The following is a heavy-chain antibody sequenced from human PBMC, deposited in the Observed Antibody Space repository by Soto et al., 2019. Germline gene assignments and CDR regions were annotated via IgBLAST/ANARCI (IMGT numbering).Heavy chain of an antibody. V-gene: IGHV1-69*12. CDR1: GGTFSSYA. D-gene: IGHD3-22*01. Sequence: QVQLVQSGAEVRKPGSSVKVSCKASGGTFSSYAISWVRQAPGQGLEWMGGIIPLFGTTNYAQKFQGRVTITADESTSTAYMDLSSLRSEDTAVYYCARVAGHYYDSSGYAPWGHETLVTVSS. CDR3: ARVAGHYYDSSGYAP. CDR2: IIPLFGTT. J-gene: IGHJ5*02.